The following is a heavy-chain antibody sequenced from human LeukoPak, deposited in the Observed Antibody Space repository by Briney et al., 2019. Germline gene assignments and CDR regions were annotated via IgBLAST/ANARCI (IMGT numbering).Heavy chain of an antibody. CDR3: AGGDIIGEGMDV. D-gene: IGHD3-16*01. J-gene: IGHJ6*02. Sequence: PGGSLRLSCAASGFTFSSYAMHWVRQAPGKGLEWVAVISYDGSNKYYADSVKGRFTISRDNSKNTLYLEMNSLRGEDTAVYYCAGGDIIGEGMDVWGQGTTVSV. V-gene: IGHV3-30-3*01. CDR1: GFTFSSYA. CDR2: ISYDGSNK.